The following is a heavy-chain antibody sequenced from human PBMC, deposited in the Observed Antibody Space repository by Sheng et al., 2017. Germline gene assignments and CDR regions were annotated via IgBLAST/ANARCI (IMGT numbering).Heavy chain of an antibody. CDR1: GGSFSGYY. CDR3: ARYSVRDWFDP. CDR2: INHSGST. D-gene: IGHD2-21*01. V-gene: IGHV4-34*01. Sequence: QVQIQQWGAGLLKPSETLSLTCAVYGGSFSGYYWSWIRQSPGKGLEWIGEINHSGSTNYNPSLKSRVTISVDTSKYQISLKLTSATAADTAVYYCARYSVRDWFDPWGRGNPGHRLL. J-gene: IGHJ5*02.